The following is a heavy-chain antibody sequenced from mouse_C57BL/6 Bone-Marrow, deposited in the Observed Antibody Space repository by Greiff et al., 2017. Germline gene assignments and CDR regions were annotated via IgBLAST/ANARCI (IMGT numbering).Heavy chain of an antibody. D-gene: IGHD1-1*01. CDR2: IYSRSGNT. J-gene: IGHJ3*01. Sequence: QVQLQQSGAELARPGASVKLSCKASGYTFTSYGISWVKQRTGQGLEWIGEIYSRSGNTYYNEKFKGQAILTADKSSSIAYMELRSLSSEGAAVYFCASSLLLFAYWGQGTLVTVSA. CDR1: GYTFTSYG. V-gene: IGHV1-81*01. CDR3: ASSLLLFAY.